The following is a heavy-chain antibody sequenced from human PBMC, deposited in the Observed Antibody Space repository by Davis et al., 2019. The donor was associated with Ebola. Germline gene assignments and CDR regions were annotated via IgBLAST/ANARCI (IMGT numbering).Heavy chain of an antibody. CDR2: IGWLGDDI. CDR1: GFIFHNYA. V-gene: IGHV3-9*01. D-gene: IGHD3-16*02. Sequence: GGSLRLSCAASGFIFHNYAMNWVRQVPGKDLEWVSGIGWLGDDIDYADSVKGRFTISRDNAKNSLYLQMNSLRADDTALYYCARCPTVWGTYHCPFESWGQGTLVTVSS. CDR3: ARCPTVWGTYHCPFES. J-gene: IGHJ4*02.